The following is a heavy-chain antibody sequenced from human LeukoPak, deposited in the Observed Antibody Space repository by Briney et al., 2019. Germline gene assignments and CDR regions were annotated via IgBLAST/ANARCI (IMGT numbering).Heavy chain of an antibody. Sequence: GASVKVSCKASGYTFTGYHIHWVRQAPGQGPEWMAWINPNSGGTKYAQKFQGRVTMTRDTSISTAYMELSRLRSDDTAVYYCARDIGRIAARPGYMDVWGKGTTVTVSS. V-gene: IGHV1-2*02. CDR2: INPNSGGT. D-gene: IGHD6-6*01. CDR3: ARDIGRIAARPGYMDV. CDR1: GYTFTGYH. J-gene: IGHJ6*03.